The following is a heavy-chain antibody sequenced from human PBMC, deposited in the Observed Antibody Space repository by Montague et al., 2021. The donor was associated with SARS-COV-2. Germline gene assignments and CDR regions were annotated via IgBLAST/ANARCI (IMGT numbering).Heavy chain of an antibody. D-gene: IGHD3-10*01. Sequence: SLRLSCAASGFTFSSYAMHWVRQAPGKGLEWVAVISYDGSNKYYADSVKGRFTISRDNSKNTLYLQMNSLRAEDTAVYYCARGGGLGSYYGAFDIWGQGTMVTASS. J-gene: IGHJ3*02. CDR3: ARGGGLGSYYGAFDI. V-gene: IGHV3-30*04. CDR1: GFTFSSYA. CDR2: ISYDGSNK.